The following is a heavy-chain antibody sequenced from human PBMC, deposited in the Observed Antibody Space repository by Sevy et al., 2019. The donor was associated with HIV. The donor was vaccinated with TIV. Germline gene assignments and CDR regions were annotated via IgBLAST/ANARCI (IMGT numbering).Heavy chain of an antibody. V-gene: IGHV1-69*13. CDR1: GGTFRSYI. J-gene: IGHJ4*02. CDR3: SGVYSCGGACYYFDY. Sequence: ASVKVSCRTFGGTFRSYIIAWMRQAPGQGLEWMGGIITSAGKVNYAQKFRGRVTITADDSTSTTYMEMSSLRSEDTAICYCSGVYSCGGACYYFDYWGQGTLVTISS. D-gene: IGHD2-21*02. CDR2: IITSAGKV.